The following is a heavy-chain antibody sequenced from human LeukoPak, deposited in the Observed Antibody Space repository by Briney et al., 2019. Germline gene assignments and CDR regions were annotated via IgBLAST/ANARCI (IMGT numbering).Heavy chain of an antibody. CDR1: GGSISSSSYY. V-gene: IGHV4-39*01. Sequence: SETLSLTCTVSGGSISSSSYYWGWIRQPPGKGLEWIGSIYYSGSTYYNPSLKSRVTISVDTSKNQFSLKLSSVTAADTAVYYCATPGLWLQLDYWGQGTLVTVSS. J-gene: IGHJ4*02. CDR2: IYYSGST. CDR3: ATPGLWLQLDY. D-gene: IGHD5-24*01.